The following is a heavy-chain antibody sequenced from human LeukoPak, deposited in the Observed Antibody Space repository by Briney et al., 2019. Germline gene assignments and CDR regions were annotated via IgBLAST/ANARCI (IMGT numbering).Heavy chain of an antibody. CDR1: GFTFSNYW. V-gene: IGHV3-74*01. CDR2: IKYDGSAT. Sequence: PGGSLRLSCAASGFTFSNYWMHWIRQVPGKGLVWVSHIKYDGSATNYADSVKGRFTISRDDAKNSLYLQMNSLRAEDTAVYYCARKTGSRDYWGQGTLVTVSS. CDR3: ARKTGSRDY. D-gene: IGHD1-26*01. J-gene: IGHJ4*02.